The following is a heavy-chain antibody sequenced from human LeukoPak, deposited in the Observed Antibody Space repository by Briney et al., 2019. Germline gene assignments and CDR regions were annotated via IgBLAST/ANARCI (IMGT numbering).Heavy chain of an antibody. D-gene: IGHD3-16*01. Sequence: GGSLRLSCAASGFTFSSYSMNWVRQAPGKGLEWVSSISSSSSYIYYADSVKGRFTISRDNAKNSLYLEMHSLRAEDTAVYYCARGARGYYFDYWGQGTLVTVSS. CDR2: ISSSSSYI. CDR1: GFTFSSYS. CDR3: ARGARGYYFDY. J-gene: IGHJ4*02. V-gene: IGHV3-21*01.